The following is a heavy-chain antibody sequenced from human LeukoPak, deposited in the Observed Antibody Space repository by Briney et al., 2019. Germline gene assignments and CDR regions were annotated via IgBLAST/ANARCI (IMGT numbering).Heavy chain of an antibody. Sequence: GGSLRLSCATSGFTFSRHWMSWVRQAPGKGPEWVANIKQDGSERYYVHSVKGRFTISRDNAKNSRYLQMNSLRAEDTAVYYCARDGGHSTDLDYWGQGILVTVSS. CDR3: ARDGGHSTDLDY. D-gene: IGHD2-8*02. V-gene: IGHV3-7*01. J-gene: IGHJ4*02. CDR2: IKQDGSER. CDR1: GFTFSRHW.